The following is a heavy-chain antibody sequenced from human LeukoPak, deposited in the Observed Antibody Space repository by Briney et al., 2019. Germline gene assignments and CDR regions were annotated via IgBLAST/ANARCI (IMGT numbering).Heavy chain of an antibody. Sequence: ASVKVSCKASGYTFTRYGISWVRQAPGQGLEWMGWISAYNGNTNYAQKLQGRVTMTTDTSTSIAYMELRSLRSDDTAVYYCARDAPLGGSSGWYHFSYYYYYGMDVWGQGTTVTVSS. V-gene: IGHV1-18*01. J-gene: IGHJ6*02. CDR3: ARDAPLGGSSGWYHFSYYYYYGMDV. CDR2: ISAYNGNT. D-gene: IGHD6-19*01. CDR1: GYTFTRYG.